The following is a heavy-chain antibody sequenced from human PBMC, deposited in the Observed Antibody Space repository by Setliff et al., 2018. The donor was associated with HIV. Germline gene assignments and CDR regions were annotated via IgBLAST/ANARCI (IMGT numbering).Heavy chain of an antibody. Sequence: PGGSLRLSCAASGFTFSNYTMNWVRQAPGKGLEWVSPISSSSSYIYYTDSLKGRFTISRDNAKNSLYLQMNSLRDEDTAVYYCASGGWSTYYYYGMDVWGQGTTVTV. CDR3: ASGGWSTYYYYGMDV. J-gene: IGHJ6*02. D-gene: IGHD6-19*01. CDR2: ISSSSSYI. V-gene: IGHV3-21*01. CDR1: GFTFSNYT.